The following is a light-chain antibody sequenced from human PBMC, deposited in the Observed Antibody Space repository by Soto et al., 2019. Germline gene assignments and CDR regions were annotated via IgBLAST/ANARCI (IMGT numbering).Light chain of an antibody. Sequence: DIQMTQSPSTLSAAVGDRVTITCRARQNINTYLAWYQQKPGKAPKLLIYMASSVESEGPSRFTGSGSGTEFTLTISSLQPDTFATYYCQHPDTYSPSWPFRQGTKVEIK. CDR1: QNINTY. J-gene: IGKJ1*01. CDR3: QHPDTYSPSWP. V-gene: IGKV1-5*03. CDR2: MAS.